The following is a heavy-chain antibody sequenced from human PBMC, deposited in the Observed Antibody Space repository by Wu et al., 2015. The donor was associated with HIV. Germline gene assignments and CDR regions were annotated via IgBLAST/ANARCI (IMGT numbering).Heavy chain of an antibody. V-gene: IGHV1-46*03. Sequence: QVQLVQSGAEVKKPGASVKVSCKASGYTFTNYDISWVRQAPGQGLEWMGTVNPSGGSTIYAQKFQGRVTMTRDTSTSSVYMELSSLSSEDTAVYYCARGEADDTDDAFDIWGQGTMVTVSS. CDR3: ARGEADDTDDAFDI. CDR1: GYTFTNYD. CDR2: VNPSGGST. J-gene: IGHJ3*02.